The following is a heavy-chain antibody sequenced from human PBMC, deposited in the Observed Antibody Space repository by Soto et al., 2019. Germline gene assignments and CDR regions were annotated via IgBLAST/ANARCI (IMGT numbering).Heavy chain of an antibody. Sequence: EVQLVESGGGLVQPGRSLRLSCAASGFTFDDYAMHWVRQAPGKGLEWVSGISWNSGSIGYADSVKGRFTISRDNAKNSLYLQMNRLSAEATALYYRAKGGQLLSEGGRYWGQGTLVTVSS. CDR1: GFTFDDYA. CDR2: ISWNSGSI. J-gene: IGHJ4*02. V-gene: IGHV3-9*01. CDR3: AKGGQLLSEGGRY. D-gene: IGHD2-2*01.